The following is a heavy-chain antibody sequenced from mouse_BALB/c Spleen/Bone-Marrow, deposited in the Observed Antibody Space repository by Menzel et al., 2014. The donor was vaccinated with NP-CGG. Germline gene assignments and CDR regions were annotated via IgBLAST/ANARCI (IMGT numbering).Heavy chain of an antibody. V-gene: IGHV1S56*01. D-gene: IGHD1-1*01. J-gene: IGHJ3*01. CDR3: ARGDYYYGSSQAWIAY. Sequence: QVQLQQPGPELVKPGASVKMFCKASGYTFTSYYIHWVKQRPGQGLEWIGWIYPGDGSTKYNEKFKGKTTLTADKSSSTAYMLLSSQTCEDSAIYFDARGDYYYGSSQAWIAYWGEGTLVTVSA. CDR1: GYTFTSYY. CDR2: IYPGDGST.